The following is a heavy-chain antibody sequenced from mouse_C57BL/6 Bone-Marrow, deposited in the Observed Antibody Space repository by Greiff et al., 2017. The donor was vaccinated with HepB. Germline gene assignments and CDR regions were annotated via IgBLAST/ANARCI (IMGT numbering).Heavy chain of an antibody. CDR1: GYTFTDYE. D-gene: IGHD1-1*01. Sequence: VQLQQSGAELVRPGASVTLSCKASGYTFTDYEMHWVKQTPVHGLEWIGAIDPETGGTAYNQKFKGKAILTADKSSSTAYMELRSLTSEDSAVYYCTTPTVVAFDYWGQGTTLTGSS. CDR3: TTPTVVAFDY. V-gene: IGHV1-15*01. CDR2: IDPETGGT. J-gene: IGHJ2*01.